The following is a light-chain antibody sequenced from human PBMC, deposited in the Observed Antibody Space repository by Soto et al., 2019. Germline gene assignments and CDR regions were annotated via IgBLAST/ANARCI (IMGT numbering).Light chain of an antibody. CDR1: SSNIGNNY. CDR3: GTWDSSLSAVV. J-gene: IGLJ2*01. V-gene: IGLV1-51*01. Sequence: QSVLTQPPSVSAASGQKVTISSSGSSSNIGNNYVSWYQQLPGTAPKLLIYDNNKRPSGIPDRFSGSKSGTSATLGITGLQTGDEADYYCGTWDSSLSAVVFGGGTKLTVL. CDR2: DNN.